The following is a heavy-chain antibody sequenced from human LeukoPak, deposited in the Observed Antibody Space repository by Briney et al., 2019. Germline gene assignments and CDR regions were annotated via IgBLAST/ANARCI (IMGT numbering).Heavy chain of an antibody. V-gene: IGHV3-33*06. CDR3: VKGSQTSRPYYFDY. CDR2: IWYDGSNK. CDR1: GFTFSSYG. J-gene: IGHJ4*02. Sequence: GRSLRLSCAASGFTFSSYGMHWVRQAPGKGLEWVAVIWYDGSNKYYADSVKGRFTISRDNSKNTLYLQMNSLRADDTAVYNCVKGSQTSRPYYFDYWGQGALVTVSS.